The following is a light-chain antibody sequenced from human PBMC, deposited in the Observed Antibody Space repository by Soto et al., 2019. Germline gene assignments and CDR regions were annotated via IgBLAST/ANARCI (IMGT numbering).Light chain of an antibody. Sequence: IVLPQYPGTLSLSPGERATLSCMASQSVSNNYLAWYQQKPGQAPRLLIYGASNRATGIPDRFSGSGSGTDFTLTISRLEPEDFAVYYCQQYGSSGTFGQGTKVDIK. CDR1: QSVSNNY. CDR2: GAS. V-gene: IGKV3-20*01. CDR3: QQYGSSGT. J-gene: IGKJ1*01.